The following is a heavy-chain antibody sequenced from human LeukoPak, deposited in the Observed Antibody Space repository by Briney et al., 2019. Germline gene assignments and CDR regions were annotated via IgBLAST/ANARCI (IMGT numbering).Heavy chain of an antibody. J-gene: IGHJ5*02. D-gene: IGHD3-22*01. V-gene: IGHV4-4*07. CDR1: GGSISNYY. CDR2: IYSSGNT. Sequence: SETLSLTCTVSGGSISNYYWGWIRQPAGKGLEWIGRIYSSGNTNYNPSLQSRVTLSVDTSKNQFSLRLSSVTAADTAIYYCARDHGVTTALNWFDPWGQGTLVTVSS. CDR3: ARDHGVTTALNWFDP.